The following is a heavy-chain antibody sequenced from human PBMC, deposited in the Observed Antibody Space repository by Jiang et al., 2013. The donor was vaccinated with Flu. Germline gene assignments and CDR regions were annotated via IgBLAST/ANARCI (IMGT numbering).Heavy chain of an antibody. V-gene: IGHV4-39*07. J-gene: IGHJ4*02. CDR3: ARAQKYSGFELPYFDY. CDR2: IYHTGSS. Sequence: GLVKPSETLPLTCTVSGASFNSDSYYWGWIRQPPGKALEWIGGIYHTGSSYSRPSLKSRVTIFVDTSKNQFSLKVTSVTAADTAVYYCARAQKYSGFELPYFDYWGQGRLVTVSS. CDR1: GASFNSDSYY. D-gene: IGHD1-26*01.